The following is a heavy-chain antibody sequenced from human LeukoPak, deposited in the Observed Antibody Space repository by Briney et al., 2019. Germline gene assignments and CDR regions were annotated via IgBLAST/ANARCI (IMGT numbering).Heavy chain of an antibody. CDR1: GDSVSRNNVA. CDR2: TYYRSKLFN. D-gene: IGHD6-6*01. J-gene: IGHJ4*02. CDR3: ARHETSSGFDY. V-gene: IGHV6-1*01. Sequence: SQTLSLTCAISGDSVSRNNVAWNWIRQSPSRGLEWLGRTYYRSKLFNDYAVSVKSRITINPDTSKNHFSLQLNSVTPEDTAVYYCARHETSSGFDYWGQGTLVTVSS.